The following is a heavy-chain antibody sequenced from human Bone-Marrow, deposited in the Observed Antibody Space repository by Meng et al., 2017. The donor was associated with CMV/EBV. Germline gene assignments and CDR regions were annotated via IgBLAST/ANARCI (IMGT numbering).Heavy chain of an antibody. V-gene: IGHV3-15*01. D-gene: IGHD5-24*01. CDR2: IKSKTDGGTT. CDR3: TTDPRLREMAP. J-gene: IGHJ4*02. CDR1: GFTFRNAW. Sequence: GESLKISCAASGFTFRNAWMSWVRQAPGKGLEWVGRIKSKTDGGTTDYAAPVKGRFTISRDDSKDTLYLQMNSLQIEDTAVYYCTTDPRLREMAPWGQGTLVTVSS.